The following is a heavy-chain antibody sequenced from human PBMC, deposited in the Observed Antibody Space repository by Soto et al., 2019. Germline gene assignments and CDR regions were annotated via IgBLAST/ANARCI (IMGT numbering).Heavy chain of an antibody. Sequence: SETLSLTCAVSGGSISSSNWWSWVRPPPGKGLEWIGEIYHSGSTNYNPSLKSRVTISVDKSKNQFSLKLSSVTAADTAVYYCARISGSYHTFDYWGQGTLVTVSS. CDR3: ARISGSYHTFDY. J-gene: IGHJ4*02. CDR2: IYHSGST. D-gene: IGHD1-26*01. V-gene: IGHV4-4*02. CDR1: GGSISSSNW.